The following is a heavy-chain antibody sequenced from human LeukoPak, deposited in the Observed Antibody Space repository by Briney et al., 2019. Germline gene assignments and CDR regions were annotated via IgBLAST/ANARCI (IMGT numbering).Heavy chain of an antibody. Sequence: GGSLRLSCAASGFTFSSYSMNWVRQAPGKGLTWVSAISPSGTYIYYADSVKGRFTISRDNAKNSLYLQMNSLRTEDTALYYRAKDMGDYDYVWGSSDYWGQGTLVTVSS. CDR1: GFTFSSYS. CDR3: AKDMGDYDYVWGSSDY. CDR2: ISPSGTYI. D-gene: IGHD3-16*01. J-gene: IGHJ4*02. V-gene: IGHV3-21*04.